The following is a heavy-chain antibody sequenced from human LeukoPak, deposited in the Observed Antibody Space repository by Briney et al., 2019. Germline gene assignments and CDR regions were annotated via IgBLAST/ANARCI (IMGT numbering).Heavy chain of an antibody. CDR3: ANCSSIFAVAYLFGY. Sequence: GGSLRLSCAASGFTFSSYGMHWVRQAPGKGLEWVAVISYDGSNKYYADSVKGRFTISRDNSKNTLYLQMNSLRAEDTAVYYCANCSSIFAVAYLFGYWGQGTLVTVSS. J-gene: IGHJ4*02. V-gene: IGHV3-30*18. CDR1: GFTFSSYG. D-gene: IGHD3-3*01. CDR2: ISYDGSNK.